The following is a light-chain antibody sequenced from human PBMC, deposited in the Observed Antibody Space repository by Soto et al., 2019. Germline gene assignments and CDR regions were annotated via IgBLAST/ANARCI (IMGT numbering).Light chain of an antibody. CDR2: EVS. Sequence: QSALTQPASVSGSPGQSITISRTGTSSDVGAYNFVSWYQQHPGKAPKLIFYEVSNRPPGLSDRFSGSKSGTTASLTISGLQAEDEADYFCSSYTTNKTLLFGGGTQLTVL. V-gene: IGLV2-14*01. CDR3: SSYTTNKTLL. CDR1: SSDVGAYNF. J-gene: IGLJ2*01.